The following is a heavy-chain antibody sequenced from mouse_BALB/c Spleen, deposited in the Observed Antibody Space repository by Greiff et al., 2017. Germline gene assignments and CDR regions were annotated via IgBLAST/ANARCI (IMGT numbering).Heavy chain of an antibody. Sequence: EVQVVESGGGLVKPGGSLKLSCAASGFTFSSYTMSWVRQTPEKRLEWVATISSGGSYTYYPDSVKGRFTISRDNAKNTLYLQMSSLKSEDTAMYYCTRGGSLGLDYWGQGTTLTVSS. V-gene: IGHV5-6-4*01. J-gene: IGHJ2*01. D-gene: IGHD4-1*01. CDR1: GFTFSSYT. CDR2: ISSGGSYT. CDR3: TRGGSLGLDY.